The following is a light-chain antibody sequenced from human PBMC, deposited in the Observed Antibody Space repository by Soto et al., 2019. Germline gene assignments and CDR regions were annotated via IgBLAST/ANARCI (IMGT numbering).Light chain of an antibody. J-gene: IGLJ2*01. CDR2: EVS. CDR1: SSDVGGYAY. V-gene: IGLV2-14*01. CDR3: SSYTSRTTPV. Sequence: QSALTQPASVSGSPGQTITISCTGTSSDVGGYAYVSWYQQYPGKVPKLVISEVSNRPSGVSHRFSGSRSDNTASLTISGLQAEDEADYHCSSYTSRTTPVFGGGTKLTVL.